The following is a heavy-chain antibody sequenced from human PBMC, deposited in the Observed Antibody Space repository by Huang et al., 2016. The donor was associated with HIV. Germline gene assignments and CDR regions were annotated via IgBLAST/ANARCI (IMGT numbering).Heavy chain of an antibody. V-gene: IGHV4-34*01. D-gene: IGHD3-9*01. CDR1: GGSFSNYY. Sequence: QVQLQQWGAGLLKPSETLSLSCAVYGGSFSNYYWSWIRQPPGKGLEWIGEIIHSGSTNYNPALKSRVTISVEPSKNQFSLKLGSVTAADTAVYYCARGAVRYFDRGGTRYYGMDVWGQGTTVTVSS. CDR2: IIHSGST. J-gene: IGHJ6*02. CDR3: ARGAVRYFDRGGTRYYGMDV.